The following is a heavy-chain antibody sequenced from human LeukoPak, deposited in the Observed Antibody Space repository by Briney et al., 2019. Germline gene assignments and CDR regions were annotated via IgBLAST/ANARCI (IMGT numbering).Heavy chain of an antibody. J-gene: IGHJ3*02. D-gene: IGHD3-22*01. CDR3: ARGRYYDSSGYYYHYFDI. CDR1: GGSISSYY. Sequence: PSETLSLTCTVSGGSISSYYWSWIRQPPGKGLEWIGYIYYSGSTNHNPSLKSRVTISVDTSKNHFSLKLSSVTAADTAVYYCARGRYYDSSGYYYHYFDIWGQGTMVTVSS. CDR2: IYYSGST. V-gene: IGHV4-59*01.